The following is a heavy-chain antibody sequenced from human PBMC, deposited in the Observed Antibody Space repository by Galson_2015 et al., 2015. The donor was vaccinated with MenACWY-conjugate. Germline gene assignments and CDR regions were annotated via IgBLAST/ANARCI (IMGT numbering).Heavy chain of an antibody. CDR3: AADRRKGCSGGSCYSFDY. CDR2: IVVGSGNT. J-gene: IGHJ4*02. Sequence: SVKVSCKASGFTFTSSAVQWVRQARGQRLEWIGWIVVGSGNTNYAQKFQERVTITRDMSTSTAYMELSSLRSEDTVVYYCAADRRKGCSGGSCYSFDYWGQGTLVTVSS. D-gene: IGHD2-15*01. V-gene: IGHV1-58*01. CDR1: GFTFTSSA.